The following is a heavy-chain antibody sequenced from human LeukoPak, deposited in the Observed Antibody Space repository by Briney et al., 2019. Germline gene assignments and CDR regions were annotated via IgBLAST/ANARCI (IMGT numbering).Heavy chain of an antibody. V-gene: IGHV1-2*02. CDR3: ARDLRVMSAAIRSIGSY. D-gene: IGHD2-2*01. J-gene: IGHJ4*02. CDR1: GYTFTGYY. Sequence: GASVKVSCKASGYTFTGYYMHWVRQAPGQGLEWMGWINPNSGGTNYAQKFQGRVTMTRDTSISTDYMELSRLRSDDTAVYYCARDLRVMSAAIRSIGSYWGQGTLVTVSS. CDR2: INPNSGGT.